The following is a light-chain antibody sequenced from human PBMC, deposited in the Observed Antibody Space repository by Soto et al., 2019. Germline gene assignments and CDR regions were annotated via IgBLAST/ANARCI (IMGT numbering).Light chain of an antibody. CDR3: QHYGTTPWT. CDR2: GAS. Sequence: ETALTQSPGTLSLSPGERVTLSCRTSQSACSRCFAWYQQKPGQSPRLLIYGASTRATGIPDRFSGSGSGTDFTLTISRLEPEDFAVYYCQHYGTTPWTFGQGTKVAIK. J-gene: IGKJ1*01. V-gene: IGKV3-20*01. CDR1: QSACSRC.